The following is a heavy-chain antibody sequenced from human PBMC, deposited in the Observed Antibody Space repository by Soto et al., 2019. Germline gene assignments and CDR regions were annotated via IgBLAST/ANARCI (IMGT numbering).Heavy chain of an antibody. D-gene: IGHD5-12*01. J-gene: IGHJ6*02. V-gene: IGHV1-18*01. CDR2: ISPDNGNT. CDR3: ARALGYSGYAGMDV. Sequence: QVQLVQSGGEVKKPGASVKVSGKASGYTFTIYGINWVRQAPGQGLEWMGWISPDNGNTNYAQKLQGRVTMTTDTSTSRAYMELRSLRSDDTAVYYCARALGYSGYAGMDVWGQGTTVTVSS. CDR1: GYTFTIYG.